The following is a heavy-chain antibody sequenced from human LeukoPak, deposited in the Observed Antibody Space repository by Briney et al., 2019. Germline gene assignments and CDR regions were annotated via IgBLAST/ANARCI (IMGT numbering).Heavy chain of an antibody. V-gene: IGHV4-31*03. Sequence: SQTLSLTCTVSGGSINTGRYYWSWIRQHPGKGLEWIGFIHYSGSTYYNPSLRSRVTMSVDTSENQFSLELSSVTAADTAVYYCARTSEDTGYGDFDYWGQGTLVTVSS. D-gene: IGHD4-17*01. CDR1: GGSINTGRYY. J-gene: IGHJ4*02. CDR2: IHYSGST. CDR3: ARTSEDTGYGDFDY.